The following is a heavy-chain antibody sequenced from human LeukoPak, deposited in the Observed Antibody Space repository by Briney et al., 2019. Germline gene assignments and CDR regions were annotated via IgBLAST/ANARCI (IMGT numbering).Heavy chain of an antibody. CDR3: AKGAALVVPAAIPLDAFDI. CDR2: IRYDGSNK. Sequence: HPGGSLRLSCAASGFTFSSYGMHWVRQAPGKGLEWVAFIRYDGSNKYYADSVKGRFTISGDNSKNTLYLQMNSLRAEDTAVYYCAKGAALVVPAAIPLDAFDIWGQGTMVTVSS. D-gene: IGHD2-2*02. J-gene: IGHJ3*02. CDR1: GFTFSSYG. V-gene: IGHV3-30*02.